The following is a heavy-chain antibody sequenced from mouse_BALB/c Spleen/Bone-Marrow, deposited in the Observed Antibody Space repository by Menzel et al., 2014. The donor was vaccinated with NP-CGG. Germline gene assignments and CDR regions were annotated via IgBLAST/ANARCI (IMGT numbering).Heavy chain of an antibody. CDR3: ARLLYYGYFDS. J-gene: IGHJ2*01. D-gene: IGHD1-1*01. Sequence: EVKVIESGGGLVQPGRSLKLSCAASGFDFSRYWMSWVRQAPGKGLEWIGEINPDSSTINYTPSLKDKFIISRDNAKNTLYLQMSKVRSEDTALYYCARLLYYGYFDSWGQGTTLTVSS. CDR1: GFDFSRYW. V-gene: IGHV4-1*02. CDR2: INPDSSTI.